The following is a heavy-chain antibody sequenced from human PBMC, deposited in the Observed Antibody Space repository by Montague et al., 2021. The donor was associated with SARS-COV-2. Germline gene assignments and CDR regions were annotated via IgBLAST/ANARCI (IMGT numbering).Heavy chain of an antibody. Sequence: SLRLSCAASGFTFTSYWMSWVRQAPGKGLEWVANIKQDGSEKYYVDSVKGRFTIARDNAKNSLYLRMNSLRAEDTAVYYCARVPSSSWYFDSWGQGTLVTVSS. D-gene: IGHD6-13*01. CDR3: ARVPSSSWYFDS. J-gene: IGHJ4*02. CDR2: IKQDGSEK. CDR1: GFTFTSYW. V-gene: IGHV3-7*01.